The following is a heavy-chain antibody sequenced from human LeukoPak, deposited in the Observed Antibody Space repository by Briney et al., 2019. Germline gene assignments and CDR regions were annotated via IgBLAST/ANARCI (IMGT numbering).Heavy chain of an antibody. D-gene: IGHD3-10*01. V-gene: IGHV4-59*01. CDR2: IYYSGST. Sequence: SETLSLTCTVSGGSISSYYWSWIRLPPGKGLELIWYIYYSGSTNYNPSLKCRVTISVHTSKTQFPLKVSCVTGADRAVYYCARTVRVTMVRGVIWWFDPWGQGTLVTVSS. J-gene: IGHJ5*02. CDR3: ARTVRVTMVRGVIWWFDP. CDR1: GGSISSYY.